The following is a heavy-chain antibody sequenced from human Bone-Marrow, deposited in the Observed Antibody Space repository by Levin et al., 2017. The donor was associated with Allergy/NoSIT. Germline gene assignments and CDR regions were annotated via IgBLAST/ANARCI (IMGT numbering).Heavy chain of an antibody. CDR1: GYSFKMYA. V-gene: IGHV7-4-1*02. J-gene: IGHJ5*02. CDR3: ARDYTLNWFDP. CDR2: INTNTGNP. Sequence: PRASVKVSCKASGYSFKMYAMNWVRQAPGQGPEWMGWINTNTGNPTYAQGFTGRFVFSLDTSVGTAYLQISSLKAEDTAVYYCARDYTLNWFDPWGQGTLVIVSS.